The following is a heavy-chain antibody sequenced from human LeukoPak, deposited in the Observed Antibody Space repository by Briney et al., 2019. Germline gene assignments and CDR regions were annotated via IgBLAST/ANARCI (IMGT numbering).Heavy chain of an antibody. V-gene: IGHV5-51*01. CDR3: ARPAYSNGSNFDY. CDR2: IYPGDSDT. J-gene: IGHJ4*02. CDR1: GYSFTSYW. D-gene: IGHD6-19*01. Sequence: GESLKISCKGCGYSFTSYWIGWVRQMPGKGLEWMGIIYPGDSDTRYSPSFQGQVTISADKSISTAYLQWSSLKASDTAMYYCARPAYSNGSNFDYWGQGTLVTVSS.